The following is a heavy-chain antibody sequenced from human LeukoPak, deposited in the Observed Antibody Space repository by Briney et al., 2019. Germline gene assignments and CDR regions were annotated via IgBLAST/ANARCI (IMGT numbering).Heavy chain of an antibody. Sequence: PGGSLRLSCAASGFTFSRFAMSWVRQAPGKGLEWVAVISYDGSNKYYADSVKGRFTISRDNSKNTLYLQMNSLRAEDTAVYYCARGGRPYYYYGMDVWGQGTTVTVSS. CDR3: ARGGRPYYYYGMDV. CDR2: ISYDGSNK. J-gene: IGHJ6*02. V-gene: IGHV3-30-3*01. CDR1: GFTFSRFA.